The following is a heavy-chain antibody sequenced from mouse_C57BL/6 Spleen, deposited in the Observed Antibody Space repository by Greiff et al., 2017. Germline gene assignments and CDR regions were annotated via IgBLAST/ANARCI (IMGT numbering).Heavy chain of an antibody. J-gene: IGHJ4*01. CDR1: GYTFTDYN. CDR2: INPNNGGT. V-gene: IGHV1-18*01. CDR3: ARGNYGWDYAMDY. Sequence: DVQLQESGPELVKPGASVKIPCKASGYTFTDYNMDWVKQSHGKSLEWIGDINPNNGGTIYNQKFKGKATLTVDKSSSTAYMELRSLTSEDTAVYYCARGNYGWDYAMDYWGQGTSVTVSS. D-gene: IGHD2-1*01.